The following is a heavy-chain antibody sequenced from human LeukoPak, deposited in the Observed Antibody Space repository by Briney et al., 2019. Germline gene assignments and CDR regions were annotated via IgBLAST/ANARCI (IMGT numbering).Heavy chain of an antibody. CDR2: IYTSGST. CDR1: GGSISSYY. CDR3: ARDSYGDYYYYYGMDV. D-gene: IGHD4-17*01. J-gene: IGHJ6*02. Sequence: SETLSLTCTVSGGSISSYYWSWIRKPAGKGLDWIGRIYTSGSTNYNPSLKSRVTMSVDTSKNQFSLKLSSVTAADTAVYYCARDSYGDYYYYYGMDVWGQGTTVTVSS. V-gene: IGHV4-4*07.